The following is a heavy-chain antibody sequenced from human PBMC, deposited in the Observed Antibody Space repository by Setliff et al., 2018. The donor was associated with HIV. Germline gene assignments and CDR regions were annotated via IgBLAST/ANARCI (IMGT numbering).Heavy chain of an antibody. CDR2: IYTDGST. V-gene: IGHV4-4*07. D-gene: IGHD5-12*01. Sequence: PSETLSLTCSVSGASISSYYWSWIRQPAGKGLEWIGHIYTDGSTNYNPSFRSRVTISVDSSKNQFSLKLSSVTAADTAVYYCARDARWLQFPYFDYWGQGTLVTVSS. CDR3: ARDARWLQFPYFDY. CDR1: GASISSYY. J-gene: IGHJ4*01.